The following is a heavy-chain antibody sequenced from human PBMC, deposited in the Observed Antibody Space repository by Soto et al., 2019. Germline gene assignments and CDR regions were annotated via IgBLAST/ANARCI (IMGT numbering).Heavy chain of an antibody. D-gene: IGHD3-10*01. CDR3: ASPRRGITMVRGADPRNYYYYYGMDV. V-gene: IGHV5-10-1*01. Sequence: GESLKISCKGSGWSFTSYWISWVRQMPGKGLEWMGRIDPSDSYTNYSPSFQGHVTISADKSISTAYLQWSSLKASDTAMYYCASPRRGITMVRGADPRNYYYYYGMDVWGQGTTVTVSS. J-gene: IGHJ6*02. CDR2: IDPSDSYT. CDR1: GWSFTSYW.